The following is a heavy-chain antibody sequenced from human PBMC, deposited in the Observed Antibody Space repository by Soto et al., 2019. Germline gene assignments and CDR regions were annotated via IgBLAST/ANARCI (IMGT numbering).Heavy chain of an antibody. D-gene: IGHD3-22*01. Sequence: PGESLKISCAASGFTVSSNYMSWVRQAPGKGLEWVSVIYSGGSTYYADSVKGRFTISRDNSKNTLYLQMNSLRAEDTAVYYCARAAMLGKYYYDSSGNGYFDLWGRGTLVTVSS. V-gene: IGHV3-53*01. J-gene: IGHJ2*01. CDR1: GFTVSSNY. CDR2: IYSGGST. CDR3: ARAAMLGKYYYDSSGNGYFDL.